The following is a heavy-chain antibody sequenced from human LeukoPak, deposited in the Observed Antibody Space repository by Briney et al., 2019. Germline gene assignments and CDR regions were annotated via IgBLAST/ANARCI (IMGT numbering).Heavy chain of an antibody. D-gene: IGHD6-13*01. CDR1: GGSISSYY. Sequence: SETLSLTCTVSGGSISSYYWSWIRQPPGKGLEWIGYIYYSGSTNYNPSLKSRVTISVDTSKNQFSLKLSSVTAADTAVYYCASKLAAADLRGWFDPWGQGTLVTVSS. CDR2: IYYSGST. V-gene: IGHV4-59*12. CDR3: ASKLAAADLRGWFDP. J-gene: IGHJ5*02.